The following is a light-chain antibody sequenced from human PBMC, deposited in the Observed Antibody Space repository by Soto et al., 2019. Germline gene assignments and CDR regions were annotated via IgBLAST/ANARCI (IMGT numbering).Light chain of an antibody. J-gene: IGLJ1*01. V-gene: IGLV2-23*01. CDR3: CSYTGGTTAYV. CDR1: RNDVGNYNL. CDR2: EDS. Sequence: QSARTQPASVSGSPGQSITVSCTGSRNDVGNYNLVSWYQQSPGKAPKLLIYEDSKRPSGVSNRFSGSKSGDTASLTISGLQTEDEADYYCCSYTGGTTAYVFGTGTKVTVL.